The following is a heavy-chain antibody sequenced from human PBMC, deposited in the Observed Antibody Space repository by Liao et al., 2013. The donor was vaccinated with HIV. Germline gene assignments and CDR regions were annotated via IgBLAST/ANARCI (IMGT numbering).Heavy chain of an antibody. Sequence: QLQLQQWGAGLLKPSETLSLTCAVYGGSFSGYYWSWIRQPPGKGLEWIGEINHSGSTNYIPSLRSRVTISVDTSKNQFSLKLSSVTAADTAVYYCARLSKVIAPNFDYWGQGTLVTVSS. J-gene: IGHJ4*02. CDR3: ARLSKVIAPNFDY. V-gene: IGHV4-34*01. CDR1: GGSFSGYY. D-gene: IGHD2-21*01. CDR2: INHSGST.